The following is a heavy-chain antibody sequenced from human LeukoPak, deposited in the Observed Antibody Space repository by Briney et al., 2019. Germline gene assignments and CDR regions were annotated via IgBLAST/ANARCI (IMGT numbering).Heavy chain of an antibody. CDR1: GFTFSSYW. Sequence: QPGGSLRLSCAASGFTFSSYWMSWVRRAPGKGLEWVANIKQDRSEKYYVDSVKGRFTISRDNAKNSLYLQINSLRAEDTAVYYCARVSSKATVRGLITKKNYYYYYMDVWGKGTTVTISS. D-gene: IGHD3-10*01. CDR3: ARVSSKATVRGLITKKNYYYYYMDV. CDR2: IKQDRSEK. J-gene: IGHJ6*03. V-gene: IGHV3-7*01.